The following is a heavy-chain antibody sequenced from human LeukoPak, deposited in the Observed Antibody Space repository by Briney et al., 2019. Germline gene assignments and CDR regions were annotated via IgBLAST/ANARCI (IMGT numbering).Heavy chain of an antibody. CDR2: MSYDGSNK. D-gene: IGHD2-15*01. Sequence: AGGSLSRYRAASGFSFRNYGMWWVRKSPDKRLEWVAVMSYDGSNKYYADSVKGRFTISRDDSKNTLYLQMNSLRVEDTAFYYCARDFCSGGNCYVDSWGQGTLVTVSS. CDR3: ARDFCSGGNCYVDS. CDR1: GFSFRNYG. V-gene: IGHV3-30*03. J-gene: IGHJ4*02.